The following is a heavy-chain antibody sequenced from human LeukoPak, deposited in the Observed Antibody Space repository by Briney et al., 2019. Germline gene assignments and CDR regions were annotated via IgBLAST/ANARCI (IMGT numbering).Heavy chain of an antibody. V-gene: IGHV3-30*02. CDR3: AKAKGLTMVRGVNAFDI. CDR2: IRYDGSNK. J-gene: IGHJ3*02. Sequence: GGSLRLSCAASGFTFSSYGMHWVRQAPGKGLEWVAFIRYDGSNKYYADSVKGRFTISRDNSKNTLYLQMNSLRAGDTAVYYCAKAKGLTMVRGVNAFDIWGQGTMVTVSS. CDR1: GFTFSSYG. D-gene: IGHD3-10*01.